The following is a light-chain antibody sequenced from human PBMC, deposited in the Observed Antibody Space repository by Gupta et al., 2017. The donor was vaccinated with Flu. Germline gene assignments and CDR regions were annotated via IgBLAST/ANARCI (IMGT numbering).Light chain of an antibody. CDR1: SSSDASDY. V-gene: IGLV6-57*01. CDR3: CSYAGSDWYV. J-gene: IGLJ1*01. CDR2: VYN. Sequence: VTTATTSSSSSDASDYVQVYQQRPGRCKATRLKVYNQSTSGVLERFAFSIANSYNSASLTISGLKAEEEADYYCCSYAGSDWYVFGRGTKITVL.